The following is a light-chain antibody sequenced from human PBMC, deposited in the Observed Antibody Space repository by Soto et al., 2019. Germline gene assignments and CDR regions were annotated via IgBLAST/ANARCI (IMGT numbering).Light chain of an antibody. CDR1: QSISSW. CDR2: KAS. V-gene: IGKV1-5*03. CDR3: QQYKSYWT. Sequence: DIQMTQSPSTLSASVGDRVTITCRASQSISSWLAWYQQKPGKAPKLLIYKASSLESGVPSRFSGSGSGTEFTLTISSLQPDDFATYYCQQYKSYWTFGKGTKVDIK. J-gene: IGKJ1*01.